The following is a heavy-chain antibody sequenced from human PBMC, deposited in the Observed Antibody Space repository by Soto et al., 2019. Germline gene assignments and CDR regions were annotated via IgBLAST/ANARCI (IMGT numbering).Heavy chain of an antibody. Sequence: AASVKVSCKASGFTFITYDFSWVRQAAGQGLEWMGWMNPNNGNAGFAQKFRGRINMTRNTSISTAYLELSSLRSDDSAVYYCAKEPEAPGRGLDYWGQGTLVTVSS. CDR1: GFTFITYD. J-gene: IGHJ4*02. CDR2: MNPNNGNA. CDR3: AKEPEAPGRGLDY. V-gene: IGHV1-8*01.